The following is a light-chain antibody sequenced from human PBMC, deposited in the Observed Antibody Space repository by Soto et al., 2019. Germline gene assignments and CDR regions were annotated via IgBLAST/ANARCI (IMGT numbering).Light chain of an antibody. J-gene: IGLJ7*01. V-gene: IGLV2-23*02. CDR3: CSYAGSATWV. Sequence: QSALTQPASVSGSPGQSITISCTGTNSDVGNYNLVSWYQQHPGKAPKLMMYEVTKRPSGVSNRFSGSKSGNTASLTISGLQAEDEADYYCCSYAGSATWVFVGGTQLTVL. CDR2: EVT. CDR1: NSDVGNYNL.